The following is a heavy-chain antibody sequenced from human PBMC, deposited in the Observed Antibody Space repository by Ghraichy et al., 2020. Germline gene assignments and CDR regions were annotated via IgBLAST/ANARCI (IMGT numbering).Heavy chain of an antibody. CDR2: ISSSSYI. Sequence: GESLNISCAASGFTFNSYSMNWVRQAPGKGLEWVSSISSSSYIYYADSVKGRFTISRDNTKNSLYLQMNSLRAEDTAVYYCARGDVVVVAAARQGDYWGQGTLVTVSS. D-gene: IGHD2-15*01. CDR1: GFTFNSYS. J-gene: IGHJ4*02. CDR3: ARGDVVVVAAARQGDY. V-gene: IGHV3-21*01.